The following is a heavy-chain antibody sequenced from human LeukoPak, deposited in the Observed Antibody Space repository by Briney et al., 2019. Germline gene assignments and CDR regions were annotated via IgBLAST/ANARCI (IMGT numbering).Heavy chain of an antibody. D-gene: IGHD1-1*01. J-gene: IGHJ4*02. CDR1: GFTFSDYY. CDR2: IRQDGGEK. CDR3: ARGLTGEGDY. V-gene: IGHV3-7*01. Sequence: PGGSLRLSCAASGFTFSDYYMSWIRQAPGKGLEWVANIRQDGGEKNHVDSVEGRFTISRDNAENSLYLQMSSLRAEDTAVYYCARGLTGEGDYWGQGTLVTVSS.